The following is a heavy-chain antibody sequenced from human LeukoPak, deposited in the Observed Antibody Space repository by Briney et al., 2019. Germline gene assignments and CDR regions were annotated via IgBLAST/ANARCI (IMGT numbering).Heavy chain of an antibody. CDR1: GFTFSASA. D-gene: IGHD1-14*01. CDR2: IRSKANSYAT. V-gene: IGHV3-73*01. CDR3: AKDPRYNWNHMKPIWFDP. Sequence: PGGSLRLSCAASGFTFSASALHWVRQASGKGLEWVGRIRSKANSYATEYAASLKGRFTISRDNSKNTLYLQMNSLRAEDTAVYYCAKDPRYNWNHMKPIWFDPWGQGTLVTVSS. J-gene: IGHJ5*02.